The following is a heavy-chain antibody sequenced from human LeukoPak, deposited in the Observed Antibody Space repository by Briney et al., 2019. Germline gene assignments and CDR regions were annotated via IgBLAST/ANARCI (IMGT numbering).Heavy chain of an antibody. Sequence: GGSLRLSCAASGFTFSSYGMNWVRQAPGKGLEWVSSISSSSSYIYYADSVKGRFTISRDNAKNPLYLQMNSLRAEDTAVYYCASTNGGYSYGSEVDYWGQGTLVTVSS. CDR3: ASTNGGYSYGSEVDY. V-gene: IGHV3-21*01. J-gene: IGHJ4*02. CDR1: GFTFSSYG. D-gene: IGHD5-18*01. CDR2: ISSSSSYI.